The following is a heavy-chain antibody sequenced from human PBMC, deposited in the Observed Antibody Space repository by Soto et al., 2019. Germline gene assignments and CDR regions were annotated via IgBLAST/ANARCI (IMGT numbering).Heavy chain of an antibody. D-gene: IGHD3-3*01. V-gene: IGHV3-23*01. J-gene: IGHJ3*02. CDR2: ISRRGDST. CDR3: AKVLGGIFGVGIDDAFDI. CDR1: RFTFISYA. Sequence: PGGSPTLSCAASRFTFISYAMSWVLQAPWKGLLWLLAISRRGDSTYYADYVKGRFTISRDNSKNTLYLQMNRLRAEDSDVYYCAKVLGGIFGVGIDDAFDIWGQGTMVTVSS.